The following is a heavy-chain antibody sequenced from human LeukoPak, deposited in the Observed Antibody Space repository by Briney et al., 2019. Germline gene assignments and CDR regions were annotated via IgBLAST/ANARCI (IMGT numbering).Heavy chain of an antibody. Sequence: SETLSLTCAVYGGSFSGYYWSWIRQPPGKGLEWIGEINHSGSTNYNPSLKSRVTMSVDTSKNQVSLQLSSVTAADTAVYYCARVSPAGKFDYWGQGTLVTVSS. CDR3: ARVSPAGKFDY. CDR2: INHSGST. V-gene: IGHV4-34*01. J-gene: IGHJ4*02. D-gene: IGHD6-19*01. CDR1: GGSFSGYY.